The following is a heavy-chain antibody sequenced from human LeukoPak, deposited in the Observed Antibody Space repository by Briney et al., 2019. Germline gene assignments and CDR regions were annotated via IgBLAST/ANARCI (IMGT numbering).Heavy chain of an antibody. D-gene: IGHD3-10*02. CDR1: GFTFSSYE. Sequence: GGSLRLSCAASGFTFSSYEMNWVRQAPGNGLEWVSYISSSGSTIYYADSVKGRFTISRDNAKNSLYLQMNCLRAEDTAVYYCAELGITMIGGVWGKGTTVTISS. CDR2: ISSSGSTI. J-gene: IGHJ6*04. CDR3: AELGITMIGGV. V-gene: IGHV3-48*03.